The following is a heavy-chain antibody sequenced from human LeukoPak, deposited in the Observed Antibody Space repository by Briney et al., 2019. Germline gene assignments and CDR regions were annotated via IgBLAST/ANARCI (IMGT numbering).Heavy chain of an antibody. V-gene: IGHV1-2*02. J-gene: IGHJ1*01. CDR1: GYTVTGYY. CDR3: ARITMVRGVISEYFQH. Sequence: ASVKVSCKASGYTVTGYYMHWVRQAPGQGLEWMGWINPNSGGTNYAQNFQGRVTMIRDTSISTAYMELSRLRSDDTAVYYCARITMVRGVISEYFQHWGQGNLVTVSS. CDR2: INPNSGGT. D-gene: IGHD3-10*01.